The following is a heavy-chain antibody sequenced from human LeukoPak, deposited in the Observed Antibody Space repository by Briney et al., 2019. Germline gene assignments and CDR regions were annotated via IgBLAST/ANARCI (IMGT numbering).Heavy chain of an antibody. Sequence: SETLSLTCTVSGGSISSGGYYWGWIRQPPGKGLEWIGSIYYSGSTYYNPSLKSRVTISVDTSKNQFSLKLSSVTAADTAVYYCARLYSNGWYRRDYWGQGTLVTVPS. J-gene: IGHJ4*02. CDR1: GGSISSGGYY. D-gene: IGHD6-19*01. CDR3: ARLYSNGWYRRDY. V-gene: IGHV4-39*01. CDR2: IYYSGST.